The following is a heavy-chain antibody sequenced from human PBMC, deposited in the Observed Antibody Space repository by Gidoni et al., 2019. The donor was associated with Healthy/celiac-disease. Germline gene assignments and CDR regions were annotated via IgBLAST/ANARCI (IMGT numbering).Heavy chain of an antibody. Sequence: QVQLVESGGGVVQPGRSLRLSCAASGFTFSSYGMHWVRQAPGKGLEWVAVISYDGSNKYYADSVKGRFTISRDNSKNTLYLQMNSLRAEDTAVYYCAKAFRPDGAVTYDPLAFDIWGQGTMVTVSS. CDR1: GFTFSSYG. CDR2: ISYDGSNK. D-gene: IGHD4-17*01. CDR3: AKAFRPDGAVTYDPLAFDI. V-gene: IGHV3-30*18. J-gene: IGHJ3*02.